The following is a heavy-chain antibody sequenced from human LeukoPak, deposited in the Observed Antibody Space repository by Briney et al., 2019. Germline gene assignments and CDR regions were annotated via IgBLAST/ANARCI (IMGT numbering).Heavy chain of an antibody. CDR2: MNPNTDNK. CDR1: GYTFTNYD. J-gene: IGHJ5*02. Sequence: ASVKVPCKASGYTFTNYDINWVRQAAGQGLEWMGWMNPNTDNKASAQKFQGRVTMTRDTSISTAYMELSSLTSEDTAVYYCVRAVRTTVTTFWFDPWGQGTLVTVSS. CDR3: VRAVRTTVTTFWFDP. V-gene: IGHV1-8*01. D-gene: IGHD4-17*01.